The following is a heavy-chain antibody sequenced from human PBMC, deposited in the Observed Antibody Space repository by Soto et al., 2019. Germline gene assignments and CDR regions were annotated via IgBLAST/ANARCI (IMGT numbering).Heavy chain of an antibody. CDR2: ISFDGGSK. CDR3: ARDLEYRTSWYLYYAMDV. V-gene: IGHV3-30-3*01. D-gene: IGHD6-13*01. J-gene: IGHJ6*02. CDR1: GFTLSRFA. Sequence: ESGGGVVQPGRSLRLSCAASGFTLSRFAMHWVRQAPGKGLEWVAVISFDGGSKYYSDSVKGRFTISRDNSKNTLYLQMNSLRPEDTAVYYCARDLEYRTSWYLYYAMDVWGQGTTVTVSS.